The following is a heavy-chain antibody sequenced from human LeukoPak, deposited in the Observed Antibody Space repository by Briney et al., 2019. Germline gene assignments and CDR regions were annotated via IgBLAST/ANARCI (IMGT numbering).Heavy chain of an antibody. CDR3: AKDDYYDTSGYRD. D-gene: IGHD3-22*01. V-gene: IGHV3-30*18. Sequence: GGSLRLSCAAAGFTFSSYGMHWVRQAPGKGLEWVAVISYDVGKKYYADSVRGRFTISRDNSKNTLYLQMNSLRAEDTAVYYCAKDDYYDTSGYRDWGQGTLVTVSS. CDR1: GFTFSSYG. J-gene: IGHJ4*02. CDR2: ISYDVGKK.